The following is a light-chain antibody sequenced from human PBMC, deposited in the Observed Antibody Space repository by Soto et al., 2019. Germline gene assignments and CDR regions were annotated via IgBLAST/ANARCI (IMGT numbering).Light chain of an antibody. Sequence: DLQLTQSPSFLSASVGDRVTITCRASQGIGSSLAWYQQKPGKAPNLLIYAASTLQSGVPSRFSGSGSGTEFTLTISSLQPEDFATYYCQQVNSYPLTFGGGTKVEIK. V-gene: IGKV1-9*01. CDR1: QGIGSS. CDR3: QQVNSYPLT. CDR2: AAS. J-gene: IGKJ4*01.